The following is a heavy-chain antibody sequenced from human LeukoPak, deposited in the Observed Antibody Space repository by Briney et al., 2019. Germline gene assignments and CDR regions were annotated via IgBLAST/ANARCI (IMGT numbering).Heavy chain of an antibody. V-gene: IGHV3-66*01. CDR3: ARGSDGWFAFDY. CDR1: GGSFSGYY. J-gene: IGHJ4*02. D-gene: IGHD6-19*01. CDR2: VYSTGGK. Sequence: ETLSLTCAVYGGSFSGYYWSWIRQPPGKGLEWVSIVYSTGGKYYADSVKGRFTISRDNSKHTLNLLMNSLRAEDTAIYYCARGSDGWFAFDYWGQGILVTVSA.